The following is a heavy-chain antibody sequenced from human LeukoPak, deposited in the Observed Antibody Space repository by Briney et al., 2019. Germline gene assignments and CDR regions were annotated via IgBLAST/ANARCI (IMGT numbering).Heavy chain of an antibody. V-gene: IGHV4-59*01. J-gene: IGHJ4*02. CDR2: IYYSGSI. D-gene: IGHD4-17*01. CDR1: GGSISSYY. CDR3: ARVSGGDYVFDY. Sequence: SETLSLTCTVSGGSISSYYWSWIRQPPGKGLEWIGYIYYSGSINYNPSLKSRVTISVDTSKNQFSLKLSSVTAADTAVYYCARVSGGDYVFDYWGQGTLVTVSS.